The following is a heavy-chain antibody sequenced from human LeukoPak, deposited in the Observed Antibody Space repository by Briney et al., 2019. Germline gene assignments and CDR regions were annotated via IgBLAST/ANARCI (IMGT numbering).Heavy chain of an antibody. CDR2: IRSKANSYAT. CDR1: GFTFSSYA. J-gene: IGHJ4*02. CDR3: ASQLRYFDWSLDY. D-gene: IGHD3-9*01. Sequence: PGGSLRLSCAASGFTFSSYAMSWVRQASGKGLEWVGRIRSKANSYATAYAASVKGRFTISRDDSKNTAYLQMNSLKTEDTAVYYCASQLRYFDWSLDYWGQGTLVTVSS. V-gene: IGHV3-73*01.